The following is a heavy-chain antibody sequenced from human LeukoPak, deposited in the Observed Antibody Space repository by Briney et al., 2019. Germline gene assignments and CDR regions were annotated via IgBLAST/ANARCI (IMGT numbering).Heavy chain of an antibody. Sequence: PGGSLRLSCAASGFTVSSNYMSWVRQAPGKGLEWVSVIYSGGSTYYADSVKGRFTISRDNSKNTLYLQMNSLRAEDTAVYYCASDHSYGRPGGFDYWGQGTLVTVSS. CDR3: ASDHSYGRPGGFDY. CDR2: IYSGGST. D-gene: IGHD5-18*01. J-gene: IGHJ4*02. CDR1: GFTVSSNY. V-gene: IGHV3-53*01.